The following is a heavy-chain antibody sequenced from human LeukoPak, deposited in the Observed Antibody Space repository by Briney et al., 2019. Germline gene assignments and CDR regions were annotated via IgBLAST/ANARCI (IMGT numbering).Heavy chain of an antibody. Sequence: EASVKVSCKASGYTFTSYGISWVRQAPGQGLEWMGWISAYNGNTNYAQKLQGRVTMTTDTFTSTAYMELRSLRSDDTAVYYCAREKDVDIVAPDAFDIWGQGTMVTVSS. V-gene: IGHV1-18*01. CDR2: ISAYNGNT. J-gene: IGHJ3*02. CDR1: GYTFTSYG. D-gene: IGHD5-12*01. CDR3: AREKDVDIVAPDAFDI.